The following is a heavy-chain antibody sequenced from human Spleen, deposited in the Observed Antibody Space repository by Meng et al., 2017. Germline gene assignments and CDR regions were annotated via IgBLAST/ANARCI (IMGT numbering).Heavy chain of an antibody. CDR2: INHSGST. J-gene: IGHJ4*02. CDR1: GGSFSDYY. Sequence: QVQLHQWVAGLLKPSGTLSLTCVVSGGSFSDYYWSWIRQPPGKGLEWIGEINHSGSTNYNPSLESRATISVDTSQNNLSLKLSSVTAADSAVYYCARGPTTMAHDFDYWGQGTLVTVSS. CDR3: ARGPTTMAHDFDY. D-gene: IGHD4-11*01. V-gene: IGHV4-34*01.